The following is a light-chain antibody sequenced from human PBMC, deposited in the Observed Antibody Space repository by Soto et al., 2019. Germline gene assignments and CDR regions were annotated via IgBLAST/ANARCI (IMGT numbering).Light chain of an antibody. CDR1: RIVSSY. Sequence: EIVLTQSPATLSLSPGERATLSCSASRIVSSYLAWYQQKPGQAPRLLIYDASNRATGIPARFSGSGSGTEFTLTISRLEPEDFAVYYCQQYGTSPQTFGQGTKVDIK. CDR3: QQYGTSPQT. V-gene: IGKV3-11*01. J-gene: IGKJ1*01. CDR2: DAS.